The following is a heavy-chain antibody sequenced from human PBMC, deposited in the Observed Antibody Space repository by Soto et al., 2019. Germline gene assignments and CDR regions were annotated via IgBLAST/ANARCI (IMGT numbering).Heavy chain of an antibody. CDR1: GYTFTSYY. Sequence: ASVKVSCKASGYTFTSYYMHWVRQAPGQGLEWMGIINPSGGSTSYAQKFQGRVTMTRDTSTSTVYMELSSLRSEDTAVYYCARDHGKQQLGYNWFDPWGQGTLVTVS. J-gene: IGHJ5*02. V-gene: IGHV1-46*01. CDR2: INPSGGST. D-gene: IGHD6-13*01. CDR3: ARDHGKQQLGYNWFDP.